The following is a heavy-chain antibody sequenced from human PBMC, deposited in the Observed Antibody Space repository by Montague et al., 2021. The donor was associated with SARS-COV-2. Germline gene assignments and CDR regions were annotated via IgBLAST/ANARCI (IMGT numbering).Heavy chain of an antibody. D-gene: IGHD3-10*01. J-gene: IGHJ6*03. CDR2: IHHGGST. CDR1: GGSFSTYS. Sequence: SETLSLTCAVHGGSFSTYSWNWIRQPPGKGLEWIGEIHHGGSTNYNPSLKSRVTISADTSKNQFSLKLTSVAGADTAVYYCARLGDGVVPSPILGVGPYYSYYYMDVWSKGTTVTVSS. V-gene: IGHV4-34*01. CDR3: ARLGDGVVPSPILGVGPYYSYYYMDV.